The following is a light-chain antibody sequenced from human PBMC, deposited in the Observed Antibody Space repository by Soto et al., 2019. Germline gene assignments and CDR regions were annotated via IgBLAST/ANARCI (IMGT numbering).Light chain of an antibody. CDR1: QSISSY. J-gene: IGKJ4*01. CDR3: QQSYSTLLT. V-gene: IGKV1-39*01. Sequence: DIQMTQSPSSLSASVGDRVTITCRASQSISSYLNWYQQKPEKAPKLLIYAAFSLQSGVPSRFSGSGSGTDFTLTISSLQPEDFATYYCQQSYSTLLTFGGGTKVEIK. CDR2: AAF.